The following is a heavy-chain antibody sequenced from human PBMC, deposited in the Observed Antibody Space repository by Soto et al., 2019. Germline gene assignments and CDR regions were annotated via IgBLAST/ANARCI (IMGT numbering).Heavy chain of an antibody. CDR1: GFTLDDYA. CDR3: AKDKAEQWYDY. CDR2: ISWNSGSI. D-gene: IGHD6-19*01. J-gene: IGHJ4*02. Sequence: DVQLVESGGGLVQPGRSLRLSCAASGFTLDDYAMHWVRQAPGKGLEWVSGISWNSGSIGYADSVKGRFTISRDNAKNSLYLQMNSLRAEDTALYYCAKDKAEQWYDYWGQGTLVTVSS. V-gene: IGHV3-9*01.